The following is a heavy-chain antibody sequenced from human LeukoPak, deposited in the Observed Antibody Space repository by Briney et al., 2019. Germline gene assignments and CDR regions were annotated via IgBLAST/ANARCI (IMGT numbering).Heavy chain of an antibody. V-gene: IGHV3-30-3*01. D-gene: IGHD1-26*01. CDR3: ARDTKSGSYADY. CDR2: ISYDGSNK. CDR1: GFTFSSYA. J-gene: IGHJ4*02. Sequence: PGRSLRLSCAASGFTFSSYAMHWVRQAPGKGLEWVAVISYDGSNKYYADSVKGRFTISRDNSKNTLYLQMNSLRAEDTAVYYCARDTKSGSYADYWGQGTLVTVSS.